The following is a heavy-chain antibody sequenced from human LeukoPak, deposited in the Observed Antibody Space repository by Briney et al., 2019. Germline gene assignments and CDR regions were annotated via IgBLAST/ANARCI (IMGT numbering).Heavy chain of an antibody. D-gene: IGHD4-17*01. V-gene: IGHV3-23*01. CDR1: GFSFSTYT. J-gene: IGHJ4*02. Sequence: GGSLRLSCAASGFSFSTYTMNWVRQTPGKGLEWVSAINGRGDSTFYADSVKGQFTISRDNSKSTVYLQMNSLRADDTAVYYCAKERQTGDYFTSDFWGQGTLVTVSS. CDR3: AKERQTGDYFTSDF. CDR2: INGRGDST.